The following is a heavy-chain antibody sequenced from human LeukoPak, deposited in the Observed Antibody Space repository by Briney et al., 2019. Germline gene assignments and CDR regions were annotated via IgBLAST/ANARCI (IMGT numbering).Heavy chain of an antibody. V-gene: IGHV1-18*01. CDR2: ISAYNGNT. Sequence: ALVKVSCKASGYTFTSYGFSWARQAPGQGLEWVGWISAYNGNTHYAQKLQDRVTMTTDTSTSTAYMELRSLRSDDTAVYYCARGPIAAAGTWHNWFDPWGQGTLVTVSS. J-gene: IGHJ5*02. D-gene: IGHD6-13*01. CDR3: ARGPIAAAGTWHNWFDP. CDR1: GYTFTSYG.